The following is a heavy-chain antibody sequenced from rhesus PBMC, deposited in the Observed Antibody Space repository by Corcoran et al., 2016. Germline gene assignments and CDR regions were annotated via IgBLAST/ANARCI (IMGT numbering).Heavy chain of an antibody. Sequence: QVQLQESGPGLVKPSETLSLTCAVSGYSISSGYGWSWIRQPPGKGLEWIGYNGGDSGSTHYNPSLQSRVTISKDTSKNQFSLKLGSVTAAGTAVYYCARDHLAAAYYGLDSWGQGVVVTVSS. V-gene: IGHV4-127*01. J-gene: IGHJ6*01. CDR1: GYSISSGYG. CDR2: NGGDSGST. CDR3: ARDHLAAAYYGLDS. D-gene: IGHD6-25*01.